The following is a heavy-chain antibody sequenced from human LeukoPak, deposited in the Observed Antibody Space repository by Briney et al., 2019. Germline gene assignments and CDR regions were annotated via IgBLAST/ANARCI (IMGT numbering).Heavy chain of an antibody. V-gene: IGHV1-69*04. D-gene: IGHD4-11*01. CDR1: GGTFTSYT. CDR2: IIPILRIA. CDR3: ARDLITVFDY. J-gene: IGHJ4*02. Sequence: VASVKLSCKASGGTFTSYTISWGRQAPGQGLEWMGRIIPILRIANYAQKFQGRVTITADKSTSTAYMELSRLRSEDTAVYYCARDLITVFDYWGQGTLVTVSS.